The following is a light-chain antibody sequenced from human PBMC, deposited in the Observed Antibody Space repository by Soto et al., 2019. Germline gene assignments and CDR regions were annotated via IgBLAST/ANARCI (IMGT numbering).Light chain of an antibody. J-gene: IGLJ2*01. CDR1: KVGDKY. CDR3: QVWDSSTVV. Sequence: SYELTQPPSVSVSPGQTASVTCSGDKVGDKYACWYRQKPGQSPVLVIYQDNKRPSGIPERFSGSNSGNTATLTIRGTQAMDEADYYCQVWDSSTVVFGGGTKLTVL. V-gene: IGLV3-1*01. CDR2: QDN.